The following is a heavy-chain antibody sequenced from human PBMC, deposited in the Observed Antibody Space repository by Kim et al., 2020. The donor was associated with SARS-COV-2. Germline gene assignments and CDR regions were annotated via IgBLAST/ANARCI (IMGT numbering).Heavy chain of an antibody. CDR2: ISSNSSYI. Sequence: GGSLRLSCAASGFTFSSYSMNWVCQAPGKGLEWVSSISSNSSYIYYADSVKGRFTISRDNAKNSLYLQMNSLRAEDTAVYYCARDEEVLECLSPWYDYYYRGFWCEGTTVTVSS. CDR1: GFTFSSYS. J-gene: IGHJ6*03. D-gene: IGHD3-3*01. V-gene: IGHV3-21*01. CDR3: ARDEEVLECLSPWYDYYYRGF.